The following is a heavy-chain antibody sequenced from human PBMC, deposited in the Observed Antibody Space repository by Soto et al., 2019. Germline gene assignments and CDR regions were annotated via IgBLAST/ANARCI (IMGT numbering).Heavy chain of an antibody. V-gene: IGHV1-2*02. J-gene: IGHJ6*02. CDR3: VSREGYCSSTSCYYYYGMDV. Sequence: QVQLVQSGAEVKKPGASVKVSCQVSGYTFTGYYLHWARQAPGQGLEWMGWINPDNGAANYAQQFQGRVTMTRDTSISTVYLEFSSLRSEDTAVYYCVSREGYCSSTSCYYYYGMDVWGQGTTVTVSS. D-gene: IGHD2-2*01. CDR2: INPDNGAA. CDR1: GYTFTGYY.